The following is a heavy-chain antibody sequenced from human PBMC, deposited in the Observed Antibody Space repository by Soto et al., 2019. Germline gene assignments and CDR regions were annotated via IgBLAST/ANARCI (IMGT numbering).Heavy chain of an antibody. V-gene: IGHV4-39*01. Sequence: QLQLQASGPGLVKPSETLSLPCAVSGSSISSTSYYCAWLRQPPGKGLEWIGSVHYSGSTYYNPSLKSRVTMSEDTSKNQFSLSLRSVTAADTAKYYCARHFMHFDRADYWGQGILVTVSS. D-gene: IGHD3-16*01. CDR1: GSSISSTSYY. CDR2: VHYSGST. J-gene: IGHJ4*02. CDR3: ARHFMHFDRADY.